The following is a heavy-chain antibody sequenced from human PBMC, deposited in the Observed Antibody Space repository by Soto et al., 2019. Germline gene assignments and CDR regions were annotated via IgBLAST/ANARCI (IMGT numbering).Heavy chain of an antibody. CDR1: GYAFTDYA. Sequence: VHLVQSGAEMRKPGASVKVSCETSGYAFTDYALHWVRQAPGHGLEWLAWINTSNGKTSPSQRFQGRLTLTRDPSAGTAYLELSSLRSEDTAVYYCARRVAYHFDARGHGTLVTVAS. V-gene: IGHV1-3*04. J-gene: IGHJ5*01. CDR3: ARRVAYHFDA. CDR2: INTSNGKT.